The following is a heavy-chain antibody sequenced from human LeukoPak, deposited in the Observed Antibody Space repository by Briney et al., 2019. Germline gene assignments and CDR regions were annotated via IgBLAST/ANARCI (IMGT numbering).Heavy chain of an antibody. V-gene: IGHV3-7*01. J-gene: IGHJ4*02. Sequence: GGSLRLSCAASGFTFSSYWMSWVRQAPGKGLEWVANTKQDGSEKYYVDSVKGRFTISRDNAKNSLHLQMNSLRAEDTAVYYCARDSPGWDIVVVPAATFDYWGQGTLVTVSS. CDR2: TKQDGSEK. D-gene: IGHD2-2*01. CDR3: ARDSPGWDIVVVPAATFDY. CDR1: GFTFSSYW.